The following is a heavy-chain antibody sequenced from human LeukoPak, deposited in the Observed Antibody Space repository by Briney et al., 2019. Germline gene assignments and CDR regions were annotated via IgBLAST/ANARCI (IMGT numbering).Heavy chain of an antibody. D-gene: IGHD5-24*01. CDR1: DDSISDYY. V-gene: IGHV4-59*01. CDR3: ARAGGGWLQSMGPFDY. CDR2: FHNSGTS. J-gene: IGHJ4*02. Sequence: SETLSLTCTVSDDSISDYYRGWIRQPPGKGLEWIGYFHNSGTSTYNPSLKSRVTISADTSKNQFSLKLNSLTTADTAVYYCARAGGGWLQSMGPFDYWGQGTLVTVSS.